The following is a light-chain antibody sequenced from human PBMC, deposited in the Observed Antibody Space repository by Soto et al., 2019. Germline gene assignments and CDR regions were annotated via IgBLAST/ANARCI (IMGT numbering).Light chain of an antibody. V-gene: IGKV3D-15*01. J-gene: IGKJ1*01. Sequence: EIVLTQSPATLSLSPGERATLSCRASQSVSSYLAWYQQKPGQSPRLLIYGTSSRATGIPDRFSGSGSGTEFTLTISSLQPDDFATYYCQHYNSYSEAFDQGTKVDIK. CDR3: QHYNSYSEA. CDR1: QSVSSY. CDR2: GTS.